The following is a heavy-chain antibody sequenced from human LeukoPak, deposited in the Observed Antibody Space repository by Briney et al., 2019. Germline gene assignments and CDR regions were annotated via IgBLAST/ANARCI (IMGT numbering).Heavy chain of an antibody. V-gene: IGHV1-2*02. Sequence: ASVKVSCKASGYTFTGYYMHWVRQAPGQGLEWMGWINPNSGDTNYAQKFQGRVTVTRDTSISTAYMELSRLTSDVTAVYYCARVGSSGWYVHPTLDYWGQGTLVAVSS. CDR3: ARVGSSGWYVHPTLDY. CDR1: GYTFTGYY. CDR2: INPNSGDT. J-gene: IGHJ4*02. D-gene: IGHD6-19*01.